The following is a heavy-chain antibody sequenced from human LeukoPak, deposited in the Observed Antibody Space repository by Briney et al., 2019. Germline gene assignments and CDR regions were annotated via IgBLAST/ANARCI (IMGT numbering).Heavy chain of an antibody. J-gene: IGHJ3*02. V-gene: IGHV4-4*07. CDR3: ARDTAFVAFDI. CDR2: IYTSGST. D-gene: IGHD5-18*01. CDR1: GGSISSYY. Sequence: SETLSLTCTVSGGSISSYYWSWIRQPAGKGLEWIGRIYTSGSTNYNPSPKSRATISVDKSKNQFSLKLSSVTAADTAVYYCARDTAFVAFDIWGQGTMVTVSS.